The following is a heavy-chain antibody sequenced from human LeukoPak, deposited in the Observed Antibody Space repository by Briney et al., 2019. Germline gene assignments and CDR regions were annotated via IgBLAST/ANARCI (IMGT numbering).Heavy chain of an antibody. CDR2: ISGSGGST. CDR3: AKGLDNFDY. Sequence: PGGSLRLSCAVSGFTFSSYAMSWVRQAPGKGLEWVSAISGSGGSTYYADSVKGRFTISRNNCKNTLYLQMNSLRAEDTAVYYCAKGLDNFDYWGQGTLVTVSS. J-gene: IGHJ4*02. V-gene: IGHV3-23*01. D-gene: IGHD3-9*01. CDR1: GFTFSSYA.